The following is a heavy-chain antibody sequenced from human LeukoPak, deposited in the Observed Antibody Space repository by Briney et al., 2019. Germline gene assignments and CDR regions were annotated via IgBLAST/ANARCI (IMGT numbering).Heavy chain of an antibody. Sequence: GEFLKISCTASGFTFGDYAMSWSRPAPGKGLEWVGFIRSKAYGGTTEYAASVKGRFTISRDDSKSIAYLQMNSLKTEDTAVYYCTRSLYGDYVFNWGQGTLVTVSS. CDR1: GFTFGDYA. D-gene: IGHD4-17*01. V-gene: IGHV3-49*03. CDR3: TRSLYGDYVFN. CDR2: IRSKAYGGTT. J-gene: IGHJ4*02.